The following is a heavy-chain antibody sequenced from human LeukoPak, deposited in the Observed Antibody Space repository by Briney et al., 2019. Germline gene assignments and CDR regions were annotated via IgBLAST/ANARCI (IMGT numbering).Heavy chain of an antibody. V-gene: IGHV3-48*04. CDR2: ISSSGSTI. CDR1: GFTFSSYS. CDR3: ARDYGDYVYFDY. D-gene: IGHD4-17*01. J-gene: IGHJ4*02. Sequence: EGSLRLSCAASGFTFSSYSMNWVRQAPGKGLEWVSYISSSGSTIYYADSVKGRFTISRDNAKNSLYLQMNSLRAEDTAVYYCARDYGDYVYFDYWGQGTLVTVSS.